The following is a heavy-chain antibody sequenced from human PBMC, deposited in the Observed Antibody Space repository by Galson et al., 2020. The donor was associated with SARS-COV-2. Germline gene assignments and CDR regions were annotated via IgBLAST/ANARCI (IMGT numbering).Heavy chain of an antibody. J-gene: IGHJ4*02. Sequence: SQTLSLTCTVPGDSISSGSFYWSWIRQPAGKGLEWIGRIYTSGSTNYNPSLKSRVTMSLDTSKNQFSLKLSSVTVADTAVYYCARATAVVTPHSLFYYFDYWGQGILVAVSS. CDR3: ARATAVVTPHSLFYYFDY. CDR2: IYTSGST. CDR1: GDSISSGSFY. V-gene: IGHV4-61*02. D-gene: IGHD6-19*01.